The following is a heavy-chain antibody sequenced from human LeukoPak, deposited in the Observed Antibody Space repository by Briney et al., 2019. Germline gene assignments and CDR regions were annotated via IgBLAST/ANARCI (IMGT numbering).Heavy chain of an antibody. J-gene: IGHJ5*02. Sequence: TSETLSLTCTVSGGSISDSNYYWGWIRQPPGRGLEWIANIYYSGSAYYSPSLKSRVTVSIDTSKNQFSLKLNSVTAADTAVYYCARQTTIAAARIDPWGQGTLVTVSS. D-gene: IGHD6-25*01. CDR2: IYYSGSA. V-gene: IGHV4-39*01. CDR1: GGSISDSNYY. CDR3: ARQTTIAAARIDP.